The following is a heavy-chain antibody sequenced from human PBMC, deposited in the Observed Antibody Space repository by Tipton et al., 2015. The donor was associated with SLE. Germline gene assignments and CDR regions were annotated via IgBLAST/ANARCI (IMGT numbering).Heavy chain of an antibody. D-gene: IGHD3-10*01. CDR3: ARDSSYGSGSDY. J-gene: IGHJ4*02. CDR2: IYYSGST. V-gene: IGHV4-59*11. CDR1: GGSISSHY. Sequence: LRLSCTVSGGSISSHYWSWIRQPPGKGLEWIGYIYYSGSTYYNPSLKSRVTISVDTSKNQFPLKLSSVTAADTAVYYCARDSSYGSGSDYWGQGTLVTVSS.